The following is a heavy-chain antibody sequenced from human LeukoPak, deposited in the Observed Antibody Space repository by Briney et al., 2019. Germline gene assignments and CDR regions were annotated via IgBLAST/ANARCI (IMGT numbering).Heavy chain of an antibody. J-gene: IGHJ4*02. CDR1: GGSISNYC. CDR3: ARVGRGDYVWGSYSFDY. Sequence: SETLSLTCTVSGGSISNYCWSWIRQPPGKGLEWIGYISHSGNTNYNPSLKSRVAISLDTSKNQFSLILSSVTAADTAVYYCARVGRGDYVWGSYSFDYWGQGTLVTVSS. CDR2: ISHSGNT. D-gene: IGHD3-16*01. V-gene: IGHV4-59*01.